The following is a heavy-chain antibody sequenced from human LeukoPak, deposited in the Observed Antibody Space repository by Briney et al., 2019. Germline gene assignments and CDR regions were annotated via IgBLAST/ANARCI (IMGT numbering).Heavy chain of an antibody. CDR1: GFTFSSYE. CDR2: ISSGGST. Sequence: GGSLRLSCVASGFTFSSYEMNWVRQAPGKGLEWVSYISSGGSTYYADSVKGRFTISRDNSKNTLYLQMNSLRAEDTGVYYCAKEQISENDSSGYYSGFDYWGQGTLVTVSS. V-gene: IGHV3-23*01. J-gene: IGHJ4*02. CDR3: AKEQISENDSSGYYSGFDY. D-gene: IGHD3-22*01.